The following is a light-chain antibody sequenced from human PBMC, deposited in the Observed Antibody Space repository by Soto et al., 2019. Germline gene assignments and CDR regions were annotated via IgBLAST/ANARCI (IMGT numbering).Light chain of an antibody. Sequence: QSVLTQPPSASGTPGQRVTISCSGSSSNIGSKVVNWYQQVSGTAPKLLIYSTNQRPSGVPDRFSGSKSGTSASLAISGPQSEDEADYYCATWDDTLDGVVFGGGTQLTVL. CDR3: ATWDDTLDGVV. J-gene: IGLJ2*01. V-gene: IGLV1-44*01. CDR2: STN. CDR1: SSNIGSKV.